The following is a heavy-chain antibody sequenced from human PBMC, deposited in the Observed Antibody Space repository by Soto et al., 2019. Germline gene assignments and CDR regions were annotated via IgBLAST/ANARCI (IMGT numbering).Heavy chain of an antibody. V-gene: IGHV1-69*01. CDR2: IIPIFGTA. Sequence: QVQLVQAGAEVKKPGSSVKVSCKASGGTFSSYAISWVRQAPGQGLEWMGGIIPIFGTANYAQKFQGRVTITADESTSTAYMELSSLRSEDTAVYYCGRSWYYYYGMDVWGQGTTVTVSS. CDR3: GRSWYYYYGMDV. J-gene: IGHJ6*02. D-gene: IGHD6-13*01. CDR1: GGTFSSYA.